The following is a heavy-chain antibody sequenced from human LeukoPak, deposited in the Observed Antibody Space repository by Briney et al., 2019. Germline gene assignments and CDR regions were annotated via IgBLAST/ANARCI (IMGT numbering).Heavy chain of an antibody. D-gene: IGHD6-13*01. CDR3: ERSIPGIAAAGTWSWFDP. CDR1: GYTFTSYD. Sequence: ASVKVSCKASGYTFTSYDINWVRQATGQGLEWMGWMNPNSGNTGYAQKFQGRVTMTRNTSISTAYMELSSLRSEDTAVYYCERSIPGIAAAGTWSWFDPWGQGTLVTVSS. CDR2: MNPNSGNT. V-gene: IGHV1-8*01. J-gene: IGHJ5*02.